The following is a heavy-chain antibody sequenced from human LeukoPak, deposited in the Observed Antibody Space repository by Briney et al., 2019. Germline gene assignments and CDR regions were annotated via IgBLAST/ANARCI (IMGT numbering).Heavy chain of an antibody. J-gene: IGHJ4*02. CDR1: GGSISSGSYY. CDR3: ARDSSSWYYFEY. Sequence: SETLSLTCTVSGGSISSGSYYWSWIRQPAGKGLEWIGRIYTSGSTNYNPSLKSRVTISVDTSKNQFSLKLGSVTAADTAVYYCARDSSSWYYFEYWGRGTLVTVSS. CDR2: IYTSGST. D-gene: IGHD6-13*01. V-gene: IGHV4-61*02.